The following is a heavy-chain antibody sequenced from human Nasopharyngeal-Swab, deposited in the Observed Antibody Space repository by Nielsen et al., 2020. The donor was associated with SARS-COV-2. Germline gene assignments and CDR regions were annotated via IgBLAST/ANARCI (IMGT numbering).Heavy chain of an antibody. CDR2: INTNTRNP. V-gene: IGHV7-4-1*02. CDR3: ARDEKSQGIFGVVISGQWWFDP. D-gene: IGHD3-3*01. J-gene: IGHJ5*02. Sequence: WVRQAPGQGLEWMGWINTNTRNPTYAQGFTGRFVFSLDTSVSTAYLQISSLKAEDTAVYYCARDEKSQGIFGVVISGQWWFDPWGQGTLVTVSS.